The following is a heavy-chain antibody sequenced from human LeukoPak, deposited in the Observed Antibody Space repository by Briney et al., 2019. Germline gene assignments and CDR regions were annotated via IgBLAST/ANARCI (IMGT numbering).Heavy chain of an antibody. Sequence: SETLSLTCTVSGGSISSSSYYWGWIRQPPGKGLEWIGSIYYSGSTYHNPSLKSRVTISVDTSKNQFSLKLSSVTAADTAVYYCARAVYQLQFVYYYYMDVWGKGTTVTVSS. J-gene: IGHJ6*03. D-gene: IGHD2-2*01. CDR2: IYYSGST. CDR3: ARAVYQLQFVYYYYMDV. CDR1: GGSISSSSYY. V-gene: IGHV4-39*01.